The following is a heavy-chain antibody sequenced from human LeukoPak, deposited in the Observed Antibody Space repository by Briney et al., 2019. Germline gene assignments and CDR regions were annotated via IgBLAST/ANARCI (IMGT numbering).Heavy chain of an antibody. D-gene: IGHD3-10*01. Sequence: GGSLRLSCAASGFTFSSYAMSWVRQAPGKGLEWVSAISDSGGHTYYADSVKGRFTLSRDNSKNTLYLQMNSLRAEGTAVYYCAKDLSGSGSYGYFDYWGQGTLVTVSS. CDR2: ISDSGGHT. J-gene: IGHJ4*02. V-gene: IGHV3-23*01. CDR3: AKDLSGSGSYGYFDY. CDR1: GFTFSSYA.